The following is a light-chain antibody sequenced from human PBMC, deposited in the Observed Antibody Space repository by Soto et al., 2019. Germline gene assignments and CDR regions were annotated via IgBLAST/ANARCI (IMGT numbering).Light chain of an antibody. CDR2: KND. CDR1: SSNIGRNS. J-gene: IGLJ7*01. Sequence: QLVLTQPPSASGTPGQRVTISCSGSSSNIGRNSVYWYQQLPGTAPRVLIYKNDQRPSGVPDRFSGSKSGTSASLAISGLRSEDEADYYCAAWDDSLSGVLFGGGTQLTVL. V-gene: IGLV1-47*01. CDR3: AAWDDSLSGVL.